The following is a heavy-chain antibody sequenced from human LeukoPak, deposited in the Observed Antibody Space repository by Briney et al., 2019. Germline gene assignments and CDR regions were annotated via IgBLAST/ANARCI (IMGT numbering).Heavy chain of an antibody. CDR3: ARDQEYSYGYLYGMDV. Sequence: GGSLRLSCAASGFTVSDTYMTWVRQAPGKGLAWGSVIYSGATTHYADSVKGRFTISRDNSKNTLYLQMNSLRAEDTAVYYCARDQEYSYGYLYGMDVWGQGTTVTVSS. CDR2: IYSGATT. D-gene: IGHD5-18*01. V-gene: IGHV3-53*01. CDR1: GFTVSDTY. J-gene: IGHJ6*02.